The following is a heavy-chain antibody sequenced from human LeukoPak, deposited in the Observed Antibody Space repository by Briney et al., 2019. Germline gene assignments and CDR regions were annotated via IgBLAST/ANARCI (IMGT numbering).Heavy chain of an antibody. J-gene: IGHJ4*02. Sequence: GGSLRLSCAASGLTFSNNWMHWVRQAPGKGLVWVSRINSEGSTISYADSVKGRFTISRDNAKNTLYLQMNSLRAEDTAVYYCARGGVPGAFDYWGQGTLATVS. D-gene: IGHD2-2*01. CDR2: INSEGSTI. CDR3: ARGGVPGAFDY. V-gene: IGHV3-74*01. CDR1: GLTFSNNW.